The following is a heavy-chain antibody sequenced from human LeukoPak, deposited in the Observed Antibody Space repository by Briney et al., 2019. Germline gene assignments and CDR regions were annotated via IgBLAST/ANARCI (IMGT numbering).Heavy chain of an antibody. J-gene: IGHJ6*02. V-gene: IGHV4-59*01. CDR2: IYYSGST. D-gene: IGHD4-23*01. CDR1: GGSISSYY. CDR3: ARFARNSEVYYYGMDV. Sequence: SETLSLTCTGSGGSISSYYWSWIRQPPGKGLEWVGYIYYSGSTNYNPSLKSRVTISVDTSKNQFSLKLSSVTAADTAVYYCARFARNSEVYYYGMDVWGQGTTVTVSS.